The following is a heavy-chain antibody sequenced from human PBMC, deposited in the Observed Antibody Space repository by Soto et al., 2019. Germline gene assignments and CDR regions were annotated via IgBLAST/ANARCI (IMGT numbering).Heavy chain of an antibody. Sequence: PGESLKISCKGAGYSFTSSWISWVRQMPGKGLEWMGRIDPSDSYTNYSPSFQGHVTISADRSISTAYLQWSGLKASDTAMYYCARLEVYYHMDVWGQGTTVTVSS. CDR3: ARLEVYYHMDV. J-gene: IGHJ6*02. V-gene: IGHV5-10-1*01. CDR1: GYSFTSSW. CDR2: IDPSDSYT.